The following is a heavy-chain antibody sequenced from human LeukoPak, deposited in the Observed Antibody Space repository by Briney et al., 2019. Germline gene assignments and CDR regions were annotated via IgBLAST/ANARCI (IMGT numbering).Heavy chain of an antibody. Sequence: GGSLRLSCAASGFTFSSYSMNWVRQAPGKGLEWVSSISSSSSYIYYADSVKGRFTISRDNAKNSLYLQMNSLRAEDTAVYYCRPKDSTYAGGDWGQGTLVTVSS. V-gene: IGHV3-21*01. CDR2: ISSSSSYI. J-gene: IGHJ4*02. CDR3: RPKDSTYAGGD. CDR1: GFTFSSYS. D-gene: IGHD2-8*02.